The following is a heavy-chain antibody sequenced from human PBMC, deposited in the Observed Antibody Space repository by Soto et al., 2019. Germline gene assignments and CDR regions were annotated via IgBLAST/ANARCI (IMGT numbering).Heavy chain of an antibody. CDR3: ARVPLSSSSGTGPAGYYYGMDV. D-gene: IGHD6-6*01. CDR1: GGSISSGGYS. CDR2: IYHSGST. J-gene: IGHJ6*02. V-gene: IGHV4-30-2*01. Sequence: SQTLSLTCAVSGGSISSGGYSWSWIRQPPGKGLEWIGYIYHSGSTYYNPSLKSRVTISVDRSKNQFSLKLSSVTAADTAVYYCARVPLSSSSGTGPAGYYYGMDVWGQGTTVTVSS.